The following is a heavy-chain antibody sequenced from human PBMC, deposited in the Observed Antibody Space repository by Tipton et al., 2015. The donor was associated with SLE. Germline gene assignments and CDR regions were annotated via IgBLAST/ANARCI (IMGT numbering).Heavy chain of an antibody. CDR1: GFTFSIYA. Sequence: QVQLVQSGGGVVQPGRSLRLSCAASGFTFSIYAMHWVRQAPGKGLEWVAVISYDGNNRYYADSVKGRFTISRDNSKNTLYLQMNSLRAEDTAVYYCASGLLTDFDYWGQGTLVTVSS. J-gene: IGHJ4*02. V-gene: IGHV3-30*04. D-gene: IGHD3-9*01. CDR3: ASGLLTDFDY. CDR2: ISYDGNNR.